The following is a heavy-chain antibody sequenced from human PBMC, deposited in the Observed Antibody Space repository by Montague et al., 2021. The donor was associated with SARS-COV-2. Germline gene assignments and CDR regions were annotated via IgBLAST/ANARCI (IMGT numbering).Heavy chain of an antibody. CDR3: ARDDIVLQGVTKGMDV. CDR2: MYYSGST. J-gene: IGHJ6*02. CDR1: GGSISSSNYY. V-gene: IGHV4-39*07. Sequence: SETLSLTCTVSGGSISSSNYYWGWIRQPPGKGLEWIVNMYYSGSTYYNPSLKGRVTISIDTSKNQFSLKLSSVTAADTAVYYCARDDIVLQGVTKGMDVWGQGTTVTVSS. D-gene: IGHD3-10*01.